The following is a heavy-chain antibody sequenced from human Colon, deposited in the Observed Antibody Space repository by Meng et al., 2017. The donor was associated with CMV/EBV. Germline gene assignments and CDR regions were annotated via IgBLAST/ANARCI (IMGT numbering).Heavy chain of an antibody. Sequence: ASVKVSCKASGYTFTNYGISWVRQAPGQGLEWMGWISGYNGQINYAQNLQGRVTMTTDTSMSTAYMELRSLRSADTAVYYCARDGYGWNVPSFCDQWGQGTLVTVSS. J-gene: IGHJ4*02. V-gene: IGHV1-18*01. CDR3: ARDGYGWNVPSFCDQ. CDR1: GYTFTNYG. CDR2: ISGYNGQI. D-gene: IGHD6-13*01.